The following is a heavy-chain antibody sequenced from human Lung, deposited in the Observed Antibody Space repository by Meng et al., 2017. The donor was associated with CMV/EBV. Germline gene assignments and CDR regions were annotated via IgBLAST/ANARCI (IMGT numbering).Heavy chain of an antibody. V-gene: IGHV3-30*04. Sequence: GGSXRLXXAASGFTFSSSAMHWVRQAPGKGLEWVAVVSYDGSHKYYADSVKGRFTISRDNSKNSLYLQMNSLRPEDTAVYYCARGIKEWSYFYYHAMDVWXQGSTVTVSS. CDR1: GFTFSSSA. J-gene: IGHJ6*02. CDR2: VSYDGSHK. D-gene: IGHD3-3*01. CDR3: ARGIKEWSYFYYHAMDV.